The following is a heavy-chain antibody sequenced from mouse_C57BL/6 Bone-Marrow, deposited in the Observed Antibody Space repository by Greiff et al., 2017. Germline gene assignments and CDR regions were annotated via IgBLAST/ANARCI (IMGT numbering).Heavy chain of an antibody. J-gene: IGHJ2*01. Sequence: QVQLQQSGAELARPGASVKLSCKASGYTFTSYGISWVKQRTGQGLEWIGEIYPRSGNTYYNEKFKGKATLTADKSSSTAYMERRSLTSEDSAVYFCARTGLGPYYFDYWGQGTTLTVSS. D-gene: IGHD4-1*01. CDR1: GYTFTSYG. CDR3: ARTGLGPYYFDY. V-gene: IGHV1-81*01. CDR2: IYPRSGNT.